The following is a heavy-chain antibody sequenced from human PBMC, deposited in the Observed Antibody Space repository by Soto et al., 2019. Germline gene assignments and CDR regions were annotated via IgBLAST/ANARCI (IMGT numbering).Heavy chain of an antibody. CDR3: AKTYYYDSSGYRGPGAFDI. J-gene: IGHJ3*02. Sequence: GGSLRLSCAASGFTFRTSVIHWVRQAPGKGLEWVAVIASDSSYKNCTGSVKGRFTISRDNSKNTLYLQMNSLRAEDTAVYYCAKTYYYDSSGYRGPGAFDIWGQGTMVTVSS. CDR1: GFTFRTSV. D-gene: IGHD3-22*01. CDR2: IASDSSYK. V-gene: IGHV3-30*18.